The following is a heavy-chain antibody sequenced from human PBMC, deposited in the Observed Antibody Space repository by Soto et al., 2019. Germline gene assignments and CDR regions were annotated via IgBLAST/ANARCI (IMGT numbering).Heavy chain of an antibody. J-gene: IGHJ4*02. Sequence: QVQLVESGGGVVQPGGSLRLSCEASGFTFRDYGFHWVRQAPGKGLEWVAVIYYDGSGSDYEDSVRGRFIFSRDISTNTLYLQMNSLRAEDTAVYYCVSDDCSGGTCYGGYWGQGTLVTVSS. V-gene: IGHV3-33*01. CDR1: GFTFRDYG. CDR2: IYYDGSGS. D-gene: IGHD2-15*01. CDR3: VSDDCSGGTCYGGY.